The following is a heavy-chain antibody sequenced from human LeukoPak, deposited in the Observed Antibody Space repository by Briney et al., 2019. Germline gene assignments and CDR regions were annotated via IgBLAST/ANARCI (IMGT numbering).Heavy chain of an antibody. CDR2: INGDGSEE. CDR3: AREPDSDNAWGWFDS. Sequence: GGSLRLSCAASGFIFSRTWMSWVRHSPGKGLEWVANINGDGSEEYYVDSVKGRFSISRANAGSSLYLQMNNLRAKDTAVYYCAREPDSDNAWGWFDSWGQGTVVTVSS. D-gene: IGHD3-16*01. V-gene: IGHV3-7*01. CDR1: GFIFSRTW. J-gene: IGHJ5*01.